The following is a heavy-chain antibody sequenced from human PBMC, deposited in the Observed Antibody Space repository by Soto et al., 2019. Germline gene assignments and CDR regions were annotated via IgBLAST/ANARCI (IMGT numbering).Heavy chain of an antibody. V-gene: IGHV4-39*01. Sequence: QLLESGPGLVKPSETLSLTCTVSGGSISSSSYYWGWIRQPPGKGLEWIGSIYYSGSTYYNPSLKSRVTISVDTSKNQFSLKLSSVTAADTAVYYCAVVVRGVMRLTIDYWGQGTLVTVSS. J-gene: IGHJ4*02. CDR2: IYYSGST. CDR1: GGSISSSSYY. CDR3: AVVVRGVMRLTIDY. D-gene: IGHD3-10*01.